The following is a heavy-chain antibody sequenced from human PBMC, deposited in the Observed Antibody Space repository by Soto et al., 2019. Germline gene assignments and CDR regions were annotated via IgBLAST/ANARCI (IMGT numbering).Heavy chain of an antibody. Sequence: RESLRLSSAASGFTSSLHEMNWVRQAPGKGLEWVSYISSIGVATYYADSVKGRFTISRDNAKNSLYLQMNSLRAEDTAVYYCGRAGRVGGIDFCGQGSPVIVSS. D-gene: IGHD6-19*01. J-gene: IGHJ4*02. CDR3: GRAGRVGGIDF. V-gene: IGHV3-48*03. CDR1: GFTSSLHE. CDR2: ISSIGVAT.